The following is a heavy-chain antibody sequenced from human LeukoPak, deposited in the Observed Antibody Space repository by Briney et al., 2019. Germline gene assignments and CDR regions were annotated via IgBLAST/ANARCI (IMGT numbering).Heavy chain of an antibody. CDR1: GFTFGEYS. J-gene: IGHJ4*02. CDR3: ARGHMAVTRHFDF. CDR2: ISSGSSAI. V-gene: IGHV3-21*01. Sequence: PGGSLRLSCEASGFTFGEYSMTWVRQAPGKGLEWVSIISSGSSAIFSADALKGRFTISRDDAKNLLYLDMNSLRAEDTAVYYCARGHMAVTRHFDFWGQGTLVTVSS. D-gene: IGHD2-21*02.